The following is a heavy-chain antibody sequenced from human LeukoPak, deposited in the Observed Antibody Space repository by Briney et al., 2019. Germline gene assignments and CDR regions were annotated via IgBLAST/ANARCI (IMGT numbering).Heavy chain of an antibody. Sequence: GGSLRLSCAASGFTFSSYSMNWVRQAPGKGLEWVSSISSSSSYIYYADSVKGRFTISRDNAKNPLYLQMNSLRAEDTAVYYCARVHVPGGFDYWGQGTLVTVSS. D-gene: IGHD3-10*01. CDR1: GFTFSSYS. J-gene: IGHJ4*02. V-gene: IGHV3-21*01. CDR3: ARVHVPGGFDY. CDR2: ISSSSSYI.